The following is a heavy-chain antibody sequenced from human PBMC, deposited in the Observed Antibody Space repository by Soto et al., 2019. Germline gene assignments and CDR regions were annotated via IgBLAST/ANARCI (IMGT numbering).Heavy chain of an antibody. J-gene: IGHJ6*02. D-gene: IGHD6-25*01. V-gene: IGHV6-1*01. CDR1: GDSVSSNSAA. CDR2: TYYRSKWYN. CDR3: AGDTGYSSGDGNYYYGMDV. Sequence: QVQLQQSGPGLVKPSQTLSLTCAISGDSVSSNSAAWNWIRQSPSRGLEWLGRTYYRSKWYNDYAVSVKSRITINPDTSKNQFSLQLNFVTPEDTAVYYCAGDTGYSSGDGNYYYGMDVWGQGTTVTVSS.